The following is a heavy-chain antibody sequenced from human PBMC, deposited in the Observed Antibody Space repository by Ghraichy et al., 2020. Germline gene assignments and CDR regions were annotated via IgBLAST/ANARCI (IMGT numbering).Heavy chain of an antibody. CDR2: ISGKNDDV. V-gene: IGHV1-18*04. D-gene: IGHD1-14*01. CDR3: ARDKGTNAAEDGFDP. CDR1: DYTFTTYD. Sequence: ASVKVSCKASDYTFTTYDISWVRQAPGQGLEWMGWISGKNDDVNYAQKVQGRVTMTTDTSTSTAYMELRSLRSDDTAVYYCARDKGTNAAEDGFDPWGQGTLVTVSS. J-gene: IGHJ5*02.